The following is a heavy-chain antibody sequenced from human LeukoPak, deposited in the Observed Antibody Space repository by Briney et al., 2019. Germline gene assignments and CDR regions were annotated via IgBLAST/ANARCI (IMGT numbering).Heavy chain of an antibody. CDR3: ARRLTGYNSGYDY. V-gene: IGHV3-64*01. CDR1: GFTFSSYA. CDR2: ISSTGVST. J-gene: IGHJ4*02. Sequence: GGSLRLSCAASGFTFSSYAMHWVRQAPGKGLEYVSAISSTGVSTYYANSVKGRFPISRDNSKNTLYLQMDSLRVEDMAVYYCARRLTGYNSGYDYWGQGTLVTVSS. D-gene: IGHD6-19*01.